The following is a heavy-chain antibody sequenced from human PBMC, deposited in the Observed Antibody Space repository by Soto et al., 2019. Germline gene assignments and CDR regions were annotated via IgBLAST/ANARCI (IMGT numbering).Heavy chain of an antibody. J-gene: IGHJ4*02. CDR2: ISAYSGDT. CDR3: AVLYCSSTSCDPDY. D-gene: IGHD2-2*01. Sequence: QLVQSGGEVKKPGASVKVSCRASGYTFTSFRITWVRQAPGQGLERMGWISAYSGDTNYAQRFQGRVTMTTDTSTSTAYMEVQSLRSDDTAVYYCAVLYCSSTSCDPDYWGQGTQVTVSS. V-gene: IGHV1-18*01. CDR1: GYTFTSFR.